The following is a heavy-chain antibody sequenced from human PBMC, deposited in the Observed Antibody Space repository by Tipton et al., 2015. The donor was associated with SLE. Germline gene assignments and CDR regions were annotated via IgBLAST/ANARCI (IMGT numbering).Heavy chain of an antibody. CDR2: ISSSGTTI. D-gene: IGHD2-2*01. J-gene: IGHJ4*02. CDR1: GFTFSSYE. Sequence: SLRLSCVASGFTFSSYEMNWVRQAPGKGLEWVSSISSSGTTIYYADSVKGRFTISRDNSRNTLYLQMNSLRPEDAAVYYCANTLSTSPRMRFDYWGQGTLVTFSS. V-gene: IGHV3-48*03. CDR3: ANTLSTSPRMRFDY.